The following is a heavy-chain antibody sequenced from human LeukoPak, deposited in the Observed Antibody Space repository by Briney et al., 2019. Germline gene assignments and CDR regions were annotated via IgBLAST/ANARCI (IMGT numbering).Heavy chain of an antibody. V-gene: IGHV4-34*01. CDR2: INHSGST. D-gene: IGHD3-3*01. CDR3: ARGGYYDFWSGYYLNWYFDL. J-gene: IGHJ2*01. CDR1: GDSISGYY. Sequence: PSETLSLTCTVSGDSISGYYWSWIRQPPGKGLEWIGEINHSGSTNYNPSLKSRVTISVDTSKNQFSLKLSSVTAADTAVYYCARGGYYDFWSGYYLNWYFDLWGRGTLVTVSS.